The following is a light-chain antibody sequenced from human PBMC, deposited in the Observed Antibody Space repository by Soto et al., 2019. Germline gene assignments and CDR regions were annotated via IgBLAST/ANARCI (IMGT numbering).Light chain of an antibody. Sequence: IQMTQSPSSLSASVGDRVTITCRTSQTISTYLNWYLQKPGEAPKLLIYRASTLQSGVPSRFSGSGSGSEFSLTIGGLQLEDFGTYFCQQSFTMGTFGPGTKVQIK. CDR2: RAS. J-gene: IGKJ1*01. V-gene: IGKV1-39*01. CDR1: QTISTY. CDR3: QQSFTMGT.